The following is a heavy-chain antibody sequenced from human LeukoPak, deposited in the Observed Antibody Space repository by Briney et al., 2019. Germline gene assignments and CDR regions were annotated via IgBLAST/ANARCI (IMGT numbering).Heavy chain of an antibody. CDR3: VSAKLTAVVTGHFDY. D-gene: IGHD4-23*01. Sequence: KTSETLSLTCSVSGGSLSSSSYYWGWVRQPPGKGLEYIARIYFTGSTYYNPSLKSRATISADTSENQFSLRLDSASSADTAVYYCVSAKLTAVVTGHFDYWGQGTLVAVSS. CDR1: GGSLSSSSYY. CDR2: IYFTGST. V-gene: IGHV4-39*01. J-gene: IGHJ4*02.